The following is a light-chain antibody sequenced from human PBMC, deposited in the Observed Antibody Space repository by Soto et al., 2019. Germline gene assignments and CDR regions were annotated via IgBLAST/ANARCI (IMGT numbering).Light chain of an antibody. Sequence: QPVLTQSPSASASLGASVKLTCTLSSGHSSYAIAWHQQQPEKGPRYLMKLNSDGSHSKGDGIPGRFSGSSSGAERYLTIASLQSEDEADCYCQTCGTGTWVFGGGTKLTVL. CDR3: QTCGTGTWV. J-gene: IGLJ3*02. V-gene: IGLV4-69*01. CDR2: LNSDGSH. CDR1: SGHSSYA.